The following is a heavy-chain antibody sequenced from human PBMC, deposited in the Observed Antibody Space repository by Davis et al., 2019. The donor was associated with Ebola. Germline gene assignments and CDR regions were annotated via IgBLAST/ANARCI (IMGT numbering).Heavy chain of an antibody. D-gene: IGHD2-2*01. CDR2: IGTAGDT. CDR1: GFTFSSYD. CDR3: AREGGLPSSTSFYYYYYMDV. Sequence: PGGSLRLSCAASGFTFSSYDMHWVRQATGKGLEWVSAIGTAGDTYYPGSVKGRFTISRENAKNSLYLQMNSLRDEDTAVYYCAREGGLPSSTSFYYYYYMDVWGKGTTVTVSS. J-gene: IGHJ6*03. V-gene: IGHV3-13*01.